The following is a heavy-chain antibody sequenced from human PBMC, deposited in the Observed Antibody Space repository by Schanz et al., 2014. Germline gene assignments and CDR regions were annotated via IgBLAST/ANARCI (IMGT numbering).Heavy chain of an antibody. CDR2: IIPILGIT. J-gene: IGHJ3*02. CDR3: ARGLGDERWLDLNEAFDI. Sequence: QVQLVQSGAEVKKPGSSVKVSCKASGGTFSSSTLTWVRQAPGQGLEWMGRIIPILGITNVAQTFQDRVTMTADKSTSTAYMELSSLRSEDTAVYYCARGLGDERWLDLNEAFDIWGQGTIVTVSS. CDR1: GGTFSSST. V-gene: IGHV1-69*02. D-gene: IGHD6-19*01.